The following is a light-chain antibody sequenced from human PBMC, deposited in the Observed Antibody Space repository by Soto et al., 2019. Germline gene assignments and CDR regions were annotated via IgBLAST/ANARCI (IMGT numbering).Light chain of an antibody. J-gene: IGKJ1*01. CDR2: DDS. V-gene: IGKV1-5*01. CDR3: QQYNSYSGT. Sequence: DIQMTQSPSTLSASVGDRLTITCRASQSISSWLAWYQQKPGKAPKLLIYDDSSLESGVTSRFSGSGSGTEFTLTISSLQPDDFAPYYCQQYNSYSGTFGQGTKVEIK. CDR1: QSISSW.